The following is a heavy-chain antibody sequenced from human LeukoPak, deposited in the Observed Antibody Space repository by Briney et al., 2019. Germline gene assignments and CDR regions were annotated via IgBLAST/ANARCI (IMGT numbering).Heavy chain of an antibody. CDR3: ASVDFWSGYRYYGMDV. Sequence: SETLSLTCVVSGGSLSTHHWSWIRQPPGKGLEWIGEINHSGSTNYNPSLKSRVTISVDTSKNQFSLKLSSVTAADTAVYYCASVDFWSGYRYYGMDVWGQGTTVTVSS. J-gene: IGHJ6*02. D-gene: IGHD3-3*01. CDR2: INHSGST. V-gene: IGHV4-34*01. CDR1: GGSLSTHH.